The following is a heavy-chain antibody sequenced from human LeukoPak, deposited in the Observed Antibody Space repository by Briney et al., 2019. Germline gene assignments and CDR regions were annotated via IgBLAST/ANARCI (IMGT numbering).Heavy chain of an antibody. D-gene: IGHD5-24*01. CDR2: INYSGST. CDR1: GDSTSSSSDY. V-gene: IGHV4-39*01. Sequence: PSETLSLTCTVSGDSTSSSSDYWGWIRQPPGKGLEWIANINYSGSTYYNPSLKSRVTISVDTSKNQFSLKLSSVTAADTAVYYCARTRWHQMALYYFDCWGQGTLVTVSS. CDR3: ARTRWHQMALYYFDC. J-gene: IGHJ4*02.